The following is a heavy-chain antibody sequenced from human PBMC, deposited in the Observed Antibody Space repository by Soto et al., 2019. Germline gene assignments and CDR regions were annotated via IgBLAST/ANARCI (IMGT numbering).Heavy chain of an antibody. J-gene: IGHJ4*02. D-gene: IGHD6-13*01. CDR1: GCTFSSYA. CDR3: ATSERPFPQYSSSWYYFDY. V-gene: IGHV3-23*01. Sequence: PVGSLRLSCAAPGCTFSSYAMSCVRQAPGKGLEWVSAISGSGGSTYYADSVKGRFTISRDNSKNTLYLQMNSLRAEDTAVYYCATSERPFPQYSSSWYYFDYWGQGTLVTVSS. CDR2: ISGSGGST.